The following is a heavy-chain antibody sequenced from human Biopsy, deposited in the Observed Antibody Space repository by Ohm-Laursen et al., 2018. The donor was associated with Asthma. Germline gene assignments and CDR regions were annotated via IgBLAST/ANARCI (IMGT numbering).Heavy chain of an antibody. CDR2: IYYSGST. CDR1: GDSIRRDY. D-gene: IGHD6-6*01. J-gene: IGHJ4*02. Sequence: GTLSLTCTVSGDSIRRDYWSWSRQPPGRGLEWVGYIYYSGSTNYNPSLKSRITISVDASKNQFSLKLNSVTAADTAIYYCAVYSSGGFDYWGRGSLVTVSS. CDR3: AVYSSGGFDY. V-gene: IGHV4-59*03.